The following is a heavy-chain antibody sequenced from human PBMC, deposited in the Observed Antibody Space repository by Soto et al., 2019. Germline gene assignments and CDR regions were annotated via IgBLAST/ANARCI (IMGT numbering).Heavy chain of an antibody. CDR2: INPSGGST. Sequence: VSCKAYGYTATSYYMHWVRQAPGQGLEWMGIINPSGGSTTYAQKFQGRLTMTRDTSTSTVYMELSSLRSEDTAMYYCARTPGYTDRNYFDYWGQGTLVTVS. V-gene: IGHV1-46*01. CDR3: ARTPGYTDRNYFDY. D-gene: IGHD2-2*02. CDR1: GYTATSYY. J-gene: IGHJ4*02.